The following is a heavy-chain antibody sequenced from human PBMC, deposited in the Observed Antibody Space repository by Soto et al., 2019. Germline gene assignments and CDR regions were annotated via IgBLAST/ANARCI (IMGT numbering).Heavy chain of an antibody. CDR3: ARGLATLPVFAFDP. D-gene: IGHD6-6*01. Sequence: QGTLKESGPTLVKPTQTLTLTCSFSGFSLSTSGVGVGWIRQSPGKALEWLALIYWSGDEHYRPSLKSRLSIIKDTSKNHVVLIMTDMDPVDTATYYCARGLATLPVFAFDPWGQGTMVTVSS. CDR1: GFSLSTSGVG. CDR2: IYWSGDE. V-gene: IGHV2-5*01. J-gene: IGHJ3*01.